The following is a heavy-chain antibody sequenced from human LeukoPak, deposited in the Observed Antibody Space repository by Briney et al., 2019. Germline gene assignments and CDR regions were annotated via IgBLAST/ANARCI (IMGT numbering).Heavy chain of an antibody. V-gene: IGHV3-74*01. CDR2: ISGDGSST. CDR3: ARGASGDHYVSGDH. D-gene: IGHD2-21*01. Sequence: GGSLRLSCAASGFTFNNYWMHWVRQAPGKGLVWVSRISGDGSSTSYADSVKGRFTISRDNAKNTVSLQMNGLRAEDTGVYYCARGASGDHYVSGDHWGQGALVTVSS. CDR1: GFTFNNYW. J-gene: IGHJ4*02.